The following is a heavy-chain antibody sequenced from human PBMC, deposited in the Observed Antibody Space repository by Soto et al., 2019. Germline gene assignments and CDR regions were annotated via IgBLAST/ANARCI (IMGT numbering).Heavy chain of an antibody. CDR2: ISGDGART. D-gene: IGHD6-13*01. CDR3: AKEVGGSSWYALHY. J-gene: IGHJ4*02. V-gene: IGHV3-23*01. Sequence: GGSLRLSCAASGFTFNSYAMSWVRQAPGKGLEWVSAISGDGARTSYADSLKGRFTISRDNSENTLYLQMNSLRIEDTAVYYCAKEVGGSSWYALHYWGQGTLVTVSS. CDR1: GFTFNSYA.